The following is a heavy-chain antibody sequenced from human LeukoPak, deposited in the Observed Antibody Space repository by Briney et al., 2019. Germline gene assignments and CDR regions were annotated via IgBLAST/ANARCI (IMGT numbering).Heavy chain of an antibody. V-gene: IGHV4-59*01. Sequence: PSETLSLTCTVSGGSISSYYWSWIRQPPGKGLEWIGYIYYSGSTNYNPSLKSRVTISVDTSKNQFSLKLSSVTAADTAVYYCARGYCTNGVCYTGAQRYNWFDPWGQGTLVTVSS. D-gene: IGHD2-8*01. CDR3: ARGYCTNGVCYTGAQRYNWFDP. J-gene: IGHJ5*02. CDR1: GGSISSYY. CDR2: IYYSGST.